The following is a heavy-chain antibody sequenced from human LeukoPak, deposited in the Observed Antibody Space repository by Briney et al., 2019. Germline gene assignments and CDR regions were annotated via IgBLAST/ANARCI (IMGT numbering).Heavy chain of an antibody. J-gene: IGHJ4*02. CDR2: ISSSSSYI. V-gene: IGHV3-21*01. D-gene: IGHD5-18*01. Sequence: GGSLRLSCAASGFTFSSYSMNWVRQAPGKGLEWVSSISSSSSYIYYADSVKGRFTISRDDAKNSLYLQMNSLRAEDTAVYYCARSGYSYGLYFDYWGQGTLVTVSS. CDR3: ARSGYSYGLYFDY. CDR1: GFTFSSYS.